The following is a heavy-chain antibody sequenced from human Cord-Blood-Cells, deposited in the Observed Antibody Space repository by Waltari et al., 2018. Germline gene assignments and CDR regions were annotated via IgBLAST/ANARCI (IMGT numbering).Heavy chain of an antibody. V-gene: IGHV3-74*01. Sequence: EVQLVESGGGLVQPGGSLRLSCAASGFPFSSYWMHWVRQAPGKGLVWVSRINSDGSSTSYADSVKGRFTISRDNAKNTLYLQMNSLRAEDTAVYYCARDSGLLWFGELSHWGQGTLVTVSS. J-gene: IGHJ1*01. D-gene: IGHD3-10*01. CDR1: GFPFSSYW. CDR2: INSDGSST. CDR3: ARDSGLLWFGELSH.